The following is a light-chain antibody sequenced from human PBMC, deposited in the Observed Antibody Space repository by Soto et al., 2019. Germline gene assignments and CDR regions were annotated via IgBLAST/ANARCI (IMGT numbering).Light chain of an antibody. CDR2: GIS. J-gene: IGKJ5*01. V-gene: IGKV3-20*01. Sequence: ETVLTQSPGALSLSPCERATLSFSASQSVSASQLAWYQQKPGQAPRLLIYGISTRATGIPDRFSGSGSGTDFTLTINRLEPEDFAMYYCQQYDKWPYTFGQGTRLEIK. CDR3: QQYDKWPYT. CDR1: QSVSASQ.